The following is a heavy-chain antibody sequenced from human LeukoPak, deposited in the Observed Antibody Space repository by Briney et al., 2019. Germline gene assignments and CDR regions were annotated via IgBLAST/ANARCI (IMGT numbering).Heavy chain of an antibody. CDR2: IYHSGST. Sequence: SETLSLTCTVSGGSISSGGYYWSWIRQPPGKGLEWIGYIYHSGSTYYNPSLKSRVTISVDRSKNQFSLKLSSVTAADTAVYYCAREELVQRYAFDIWGQGTMVIVSS. CDR1: GGSISSGGYY. CDR3: AREELVQRYAFDI. V-gene: IGHV4-30-2*01. D-gene: IGHD6-6*01. J-gene: IGHJ3*02.